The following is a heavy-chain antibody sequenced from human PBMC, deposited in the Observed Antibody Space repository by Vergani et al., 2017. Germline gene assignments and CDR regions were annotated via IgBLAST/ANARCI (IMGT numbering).Heavy chain of an antibody. CDR1: GGSISSGGYY. CDR2: IYYSGST. CDR3: AREPPTYYYDSSGYYPRAFDI. Sequence: QVQLQESGPGLVKPSQTLSLTCTVSGGSISSGGYYWSWIRQPPGRGLEWIGYIYYSGSTNYNPSLKSRVTISVDTSKNQFSLKLSSVTAADTAVYYCAREPPTYYYDSSGYYPRAFDIWGQGTMVTVSS. D-gene: IGHD3-22*01. V-gene: IGHV4-61*08. J-gene: IGHJ3*02.